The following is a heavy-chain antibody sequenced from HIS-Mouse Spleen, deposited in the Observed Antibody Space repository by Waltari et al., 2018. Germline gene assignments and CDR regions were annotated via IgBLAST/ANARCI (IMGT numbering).Heavy chain of an antibody. V-gene: IGHV4-39*07. Sequence: QLQLQESGPGLVKPSETLSLTCTVPGGSISSSSYYWGWIRQPPGKGLEWIGSSYYSGSTSDNPSLKSRVTISVDTSQNQFSLKLSSVTAADTAVYYCATYYDILTGYRHFDYWGQGTLVTVSS. CDR3: ATYYDILTGYRHFDY. D-gene: IGHD3-9*01. J-gene: IGHJ4*02. CDR2: SYYSGST. CDR1: GGSISSSSYY.